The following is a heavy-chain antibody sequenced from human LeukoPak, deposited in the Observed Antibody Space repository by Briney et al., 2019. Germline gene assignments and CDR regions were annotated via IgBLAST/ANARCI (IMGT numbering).Heavy chain of an antibody. V-gene: IGHV3-48*03. CDR1: GFTFSSYE. J-gene: IGHJ6*04. CDR3: ARLGYCSSTSCYAYYGMDV. D-gene: IGHD2-2*01. Sequence: GGSLRLSCAASGFTFSSYEMNWVRQAPGKGLEGVLYISSSGSTIYYADSVKGRFTISRDNAKNSLYLQMNSLRAEDTAVYYCARLGYCSSTSCYAYYGMDVWGKGTTVTVSS. CDR2: ISSSGSTI.